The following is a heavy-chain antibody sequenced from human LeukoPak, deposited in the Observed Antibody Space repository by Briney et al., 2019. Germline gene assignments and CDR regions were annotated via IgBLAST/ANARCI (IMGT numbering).Heavy chain of an antibody. CDR1: GYSFTSYW. CDR3: ARQDGYSSGWYHAFDI. J-gene: IGHJ3*02. D-gene: IGHD6-19*01. V-gene: IGHV5-51*01. Sequence: GESLKISCKGSGYSFTSYWIGWVRQMPGKGLEWMGIIYPGDSDTRYSSSFQGQVTISADKSISTAYLQWSSLKASDTAMYYCARQDGYSSGWYHAFDIWGQGTMVTVSS. CDR2: IYPGDSDT.